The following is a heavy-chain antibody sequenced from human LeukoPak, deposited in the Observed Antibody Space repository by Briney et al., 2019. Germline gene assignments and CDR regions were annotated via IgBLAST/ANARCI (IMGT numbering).Heavy chain of an antibody. Sequence: PGGSLRLSCAASGFTFSSYGMHWVRQAPGKGLEWVAFIRYDGSNKYYADSVKGRFTISRDNSKNTLYLQMNSLRAEDTAVYYCAKDSYYGDYILGYYMDVWGKGTTVTVSS. CDR2: IRYDGSNK. D-gene: IGHD4-17*01. CDR1: GFTFSSYG. CDR3: AKDSYYGDYILGYYMDV. V-gene: IGHV3-30*02. J-gene: IGHJ6*03.